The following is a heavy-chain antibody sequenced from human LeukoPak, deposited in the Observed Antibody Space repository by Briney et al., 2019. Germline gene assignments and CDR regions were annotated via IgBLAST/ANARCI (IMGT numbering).Heavy chain of an antibody. CDR1: GFTFSSYE. CDR2: ISRSGTTI. V-gene: IGHV3-48*03. J-gene: IGHJ4*02. Sequence: PGGSLRLSCAASGFTFSSYEMNWVRQAPGKGLEWVSYISRSGTTIYYADSVKGRFTISRDNAKNSLYLQMNSLRAEDSAVYFCAKGAGQLLLFYYFDYWGQGTLVTVSS. CDR3: AKGAGQLLLFYYFDY. D-gene: IGHD2-15*01.